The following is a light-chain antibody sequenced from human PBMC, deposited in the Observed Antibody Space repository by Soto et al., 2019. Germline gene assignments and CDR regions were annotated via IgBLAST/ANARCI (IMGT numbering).Light chain of an antibody. CDR3: QQYGSSPWT. V-gene: IGKV3-20*01. CDR2: GAS. J-gene: IGKJ1*01. Sequence: EIVLTQSPGTLSLSPGERATLSCRASQSVSNNYLAWYQQKLGQAPRLLIYGASSRATGIPDRFSGSGSGTDFTLTISRLEPEEFAVYYCQQYGSSPWTFGQGTKVEIK. CDR1: QSVSNNY.